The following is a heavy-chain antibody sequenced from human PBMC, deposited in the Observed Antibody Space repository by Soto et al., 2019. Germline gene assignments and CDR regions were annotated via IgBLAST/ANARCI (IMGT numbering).Heavy chain of an antibody. V-gene: IGHV4-61*01. D-gene: IGHD2-2*01. CDR2: IQSTGRT. Sequence: SETLSLTCTVSGDSVRSGSFCWTWIRQPPGKGLEWIGDIQSTGRTSYNPSLKSRVTISLDPSKNQFALNLTSVTAADTAIYYCARDSTAFLFDYWGQGALVTVSS. CDR1: GDSVRSGSFC. CDR3: ARDSTAFLFDY. J-gene: IGHJ4*02.